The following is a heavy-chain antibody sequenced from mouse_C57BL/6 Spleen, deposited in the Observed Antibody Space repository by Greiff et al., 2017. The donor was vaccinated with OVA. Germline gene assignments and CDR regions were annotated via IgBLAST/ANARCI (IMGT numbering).Heavy chain of an antibody. Sequence: VQLQQPGAELVRPGSSVKLSCKASGYTFTSYWMHWVKQRPIQGLEWIGNIDPSDSETHYNQKFKDKATLTVDKSSSTAYMQLSSLTSEDSAVYYCAVYYSNYYFDYWGQGTTLTVSS. D-gene: IGHD2-5*01. V-gene: IGHV1-52*01. J-gene: IGHJ2*01. CDR1: GYTFTSYW. CDR2: IDPSDSET. CDR3: AVYYSNYYFDY.